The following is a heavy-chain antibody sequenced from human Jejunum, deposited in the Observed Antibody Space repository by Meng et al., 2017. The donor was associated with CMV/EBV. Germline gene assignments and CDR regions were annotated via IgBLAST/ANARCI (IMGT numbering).Heavy chain of an antibody. Sequence: YTVTGHYLHGVRQAPGQGLEWMGWINPDSGGTNYAQKFPGRVTMTWDTSINTAYMELGRLTSDDTAVYYCARDLRFLGRCYGMDVWGQGTTVTVSS. CDR1: YTVTGHY. D-gene: IGHD3-3*01. V-gene: IGHV1-2*02. CDR2: INPDSGGT. CDR3: ARDLRFLGRCYGMDV. J-gene: IGHJ6*02.